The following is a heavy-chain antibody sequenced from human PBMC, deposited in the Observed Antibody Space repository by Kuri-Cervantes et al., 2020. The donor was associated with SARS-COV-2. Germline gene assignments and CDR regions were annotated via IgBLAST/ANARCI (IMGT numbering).Heavy chain of an antibody. D-gene: IGHD3-10*01. CDR1: GYTFTSYG. CDR3: ARDLNGSGSYYPYYYYGMDV. J-gene: IGHJ6*02. V-gene: IGHV1-18*01. Sequence: ASVKVSCKASGYTFTSYGISWVRQAPGQGLEWMGWISAYNGNTHYAQKLQGRVTMTTDTSTSTAYMELRSLRSDDTAVYYCARDLNGSGSYYPYYYYGMDVWGQGTTVTVSS. CDR2: ISAYNGNT.